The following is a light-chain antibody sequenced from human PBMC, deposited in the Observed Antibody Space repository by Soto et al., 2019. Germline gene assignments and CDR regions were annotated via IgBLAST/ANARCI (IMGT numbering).Light chain of an antibody. CDR3: QSYDKRLTAYV. CDR1: SSSIGAGYE. V-gene: IGLV1-40*01. J-gene: IGLJ1*01. Sequence: QSVLTQPPSVSGAPGQRVTSSCSGTSSSIGAGYEVHWYHQLPGTAPKLVVSGNGNRPSGVHDRLSASKSGTSASLAITGLQAEDEGHYYCQSYDKRLTAYVFGTGTKLTVL. CDR2: GNG.